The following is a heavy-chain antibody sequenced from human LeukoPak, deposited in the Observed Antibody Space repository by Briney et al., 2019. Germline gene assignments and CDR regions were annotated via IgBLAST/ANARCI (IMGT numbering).Heavy chain of an antibody. D-gene: IGHD4-23*01. Sequence: ASVKVSCKASGYTFTIYYLHWVRQAPGQGLEWRGIMHPSDGSTSYAQKFQGRVTMTRDMSTSTVYMELSSLRSEDTAVYYCARGDYGGNTRRPFDYWGQGTLVTVSS. CDR2: MHPSDGST. CDR3: ARGDYGGNTRRPFDY. V-gene: IGHV1-46*01. CDR1: GYTFTIYY. J-gene: IGHJ4*02.